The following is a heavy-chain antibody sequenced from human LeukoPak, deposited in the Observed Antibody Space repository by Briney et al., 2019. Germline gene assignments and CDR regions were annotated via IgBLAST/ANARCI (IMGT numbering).Heavy chain of an antibody. CDR2: VYPGDSNT. Sequence: GESLKISRKGSGYNFTSYWIGWVRQMPGKGLEWMGVVYPGDSNTRYSPSFQGQVTISADKSISTAFLQWSSLKASDIAMYYCATSYSRSSVYFYYGLDFWGQGTTVTVSS. CDR3: ATSYSRSSVYFYYGLDF. J-gene: IGHJ6*02. V-gene: IGHV5-51*01. D-gene: IGHD6-6*01. CDR1: GYNFTSYW.